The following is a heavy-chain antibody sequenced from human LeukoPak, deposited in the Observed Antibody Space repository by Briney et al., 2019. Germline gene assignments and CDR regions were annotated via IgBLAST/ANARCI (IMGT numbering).Heavy chain of an antibody. Sequence: PGGTLRLSCAASGFTFSSYGMSWVRQAPGKGLEWVSAISGSGGSTYYADSVKGRFTISRDNSKNTLYLQMNSLRAEDTAVYYCAKLPIAVAGTNVGAFDIWGQGTMVTVSS. J-gene: IGHJ3*02. CDR1: GFTFSSYG. CDR2: ISGSGGST. CDR3: AKLPIAVAGTNVGAFDI. V-gene: IGHV3-23*01. D-gene: IGHD6-19*01.